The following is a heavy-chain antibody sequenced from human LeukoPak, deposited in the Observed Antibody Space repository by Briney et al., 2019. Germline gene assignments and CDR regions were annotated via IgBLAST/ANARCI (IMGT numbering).Heavy chain of an antibody. V-gene: IGHV1-46*01. CDR3: ARDLQARVALYSPDF. CDR2: INPDSGST. Sequence: ASVKVSCKASGYTFITYYMHWVRQAPGQGLEWMGIINPDSGSTNYAQSLQGRVTMTRDTSTSTVYMELSSLRSEDTAVYYCARDLQARVALYSPDFWGQGTLVTVSS. D-gene: IGHD2-21*01. CDR1: GYTFITYY. J-gene: IGHJ4*02.